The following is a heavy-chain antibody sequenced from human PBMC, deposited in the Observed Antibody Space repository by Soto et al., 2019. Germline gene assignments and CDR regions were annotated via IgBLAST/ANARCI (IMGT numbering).Heavy chain of an antibody. CDR2: TSYDGSIR. V-gene: IGHV3-30*18. J-gene: IGHJ4*02. CDR3: AKDRVAYCGGDCYWVDY. Sequence: QVQLVESGGGVVQPGRSLRLSCAASGFTFSNYGMHWVRQAPGKGLEWVAVTSYDGSIRYYAGSVKGRFTISRDNSKNTLYLQINSLRTEDTAVYYCAKDRVAYCGGDCYWVDYWGQGTLLTVSS. CDR1: GFTFSNYG. D-gene: IGHD2-21*02.